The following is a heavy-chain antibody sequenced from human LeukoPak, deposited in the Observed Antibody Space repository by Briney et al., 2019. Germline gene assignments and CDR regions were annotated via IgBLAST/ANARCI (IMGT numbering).Heavy chain of an antibody. V-gene: IGHV4-4*07. CDR1: GYSISSGYY. CDR3: ARGQLFDY. D-gene: IGHD1-1*01. J-gene: IGHJ4*02. Sequence: SETLSLTCAVSGYSISSGYYWSWIRQPAGKGLEWIGRIYTSGSTNYNPSLKSRVTMSVDTSKNQFSLKLSSVTAADTAVYYCARGQLFDYWGQGTLVTVSS. CDR2: IYTSGST.